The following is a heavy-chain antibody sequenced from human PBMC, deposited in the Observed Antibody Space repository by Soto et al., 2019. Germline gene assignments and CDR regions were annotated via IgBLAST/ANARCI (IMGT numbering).Heavy chain of an antibody. CDR2: ISAYNGNT. D-gene: IGHD3-22*01. Sequence: QVQLVQSGAEVKKPGASVKVSCKASGYTFTSYGISWVRQAPRQGLEWMGWISAYNGNTNYAQKLQGRVTMTTDTSTSTAYMELRSLRSDDTAVYYCAREPYYYDSSGYAPYYYYGMDVWGQGTTVTVSS. CDR1: GYTFTSYG. J-gene: IGHJ6*02. CDR3: AREPYYYDSSGYAPYYYYGMDV. V-gene: IGHV1-18*01.